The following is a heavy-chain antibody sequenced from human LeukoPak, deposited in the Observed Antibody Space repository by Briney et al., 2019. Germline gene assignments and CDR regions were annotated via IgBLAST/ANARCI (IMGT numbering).Heavy chain of an antibody. D-gene: IGHD2-15*01. Sequence: ASVKVSCKASGYTFTSYGISWVRQAPGQGLEWMGWISAYNGNTNYAQKLQGRVTMTTDTSTSTAYMELRSLRSDDTAVYYCARDGYCSGGSCYHYNWFDPWGQGTLVTVSS. CDR3: ARDGYCSGGSCYHYNWFDP. CDR2: ISAYNGNT. J-gene: IGHJ5*02. V-gene: IGHV1-18*01. CDR1: GYTFTSYG.